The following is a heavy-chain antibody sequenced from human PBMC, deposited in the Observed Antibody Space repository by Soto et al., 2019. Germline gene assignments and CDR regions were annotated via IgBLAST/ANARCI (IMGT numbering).Heavy chain of an antibody. J-gene: IGHJ5*02. CDR1: GFTFSSYS. D-gene: IGHD1-26*01. V-gene: IGHV3-48*02. Sequence: EVQLVESGGGLVQPGGSLRLSCAASGFTFSSYSMNWVRQAPGKGLEWVSYISSSSSTIYYADSVKGRFTISRDNAKNSLDLQMNSLRDEGTAVYYCAREGGNLNWFDPWGQGTLVTVAS. CDR2: ISSSSSTI. CDR3: AREGGNLNWFDP.